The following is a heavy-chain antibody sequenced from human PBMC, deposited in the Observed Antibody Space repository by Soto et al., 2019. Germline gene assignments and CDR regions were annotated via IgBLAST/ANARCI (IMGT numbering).Heavy chain of an antibody. Sequence: QVQLVQSGAEVKKPGASVKVSCKASGYTFTSYDINWVRQATGQGLEWMGWMNPNSGNTGYAQKFQGRVTMTRNTSISTAYMELSSLRSEDTAVYYCARGYSGSWYSPLGYDYWGQGTLVTVSS. D-gene: IGHD6-13*01. CDR1: GYTFTSYD. J-gene: IGHJ4*02. CDR2: MNPNSGNT. CDR3: ARGYSGSWYSPLGYDY. V-gene: IGHV1-8*01.